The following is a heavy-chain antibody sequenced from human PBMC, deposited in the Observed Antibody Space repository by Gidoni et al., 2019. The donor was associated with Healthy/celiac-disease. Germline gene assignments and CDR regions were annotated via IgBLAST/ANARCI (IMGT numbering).Heavy chain of an antibody. J-gene: IGHJ3*02. V-gene: IGHV3-23*01. CDR2: ISGSGGST. CDR1: GFTFSSYA. Sequence: EVQLLESGGGLVQPGGSLRLSCAASGFTFSSYAMSWVLQAPGKGLEWVSAISGSGGSTYYADSVKGRFTISRDNSKNTLYLQMNSLRAEDTAVYYCAKDPRTTRGLRGDAFDIWGQGTMVTVSS. D-gene: IGHD4-17*01. CDR3: AKDPRTTRGLRGDAFDI.